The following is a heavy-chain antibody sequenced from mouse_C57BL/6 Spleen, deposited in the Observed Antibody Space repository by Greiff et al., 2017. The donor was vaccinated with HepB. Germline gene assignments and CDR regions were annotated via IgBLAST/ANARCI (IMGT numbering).Heavy chain of an antibody. J-gene: IGHJ4*01. V-gene: IGHV1-50*01. Sequence: VQLQQPGAELVKPGASVKLSCKASGYTFTSYWMQWVKQRPGQGLEWIGEIDPSDSYTNYNQKFKGKATLTVDTSSSTAYMQLSSLTSEDSAVYYCAILRNYAMDYWGQGTSVTVSS. CDR3: AILRNYAMDY. CDR2: IDPSDSYT. D-gene: IGHD1-1*01. CDR1: GYTFTSYW.